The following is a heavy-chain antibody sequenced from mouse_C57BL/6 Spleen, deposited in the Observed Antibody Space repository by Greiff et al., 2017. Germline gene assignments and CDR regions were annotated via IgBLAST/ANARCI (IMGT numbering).Heavy chain of an antibody. D-gene: IGHD1-1*01. Sequence: VQLKESGGDLVKPGGSLKLSCAASGFTFSSYGMSWVRQTPDKRLAWVATISSGGSYTYYPDSVKGRFTISRDNAKNTLYLQMSSLKAEDTAMYYCARAYYYGSSYPFAYWGQGTLVTVSA. J-gene: IGHJ3*01. CDR1: GFTFSSYG. CDR2: ISSGGSYT. V-gene: IGHV5-6*01. CDR3: ARAYYYGSSYPFAY.